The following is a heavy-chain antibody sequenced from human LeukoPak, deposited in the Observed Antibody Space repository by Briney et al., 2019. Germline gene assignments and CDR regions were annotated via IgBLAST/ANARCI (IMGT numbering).Heavy chain of an antibody. D-gene: IGHD3-3*01. CDR1: GYTFTGYY. Sequence: GASVKVSCKASGYTFTGYYMHWVRQAPGQGLEWMGRINPNSGGANYAQKVQGRVTMTRDTSISTAYMELSRLRSDDTAVYYCARDYDFWSGYFNDAFDIWGQGTMVTVSS. V-gene: IGHV1-2*06. CDR2: INPNSGGA. CDR3: ARDYDFWSGYFNDAFDI. J-gene: IGHJ3*02.